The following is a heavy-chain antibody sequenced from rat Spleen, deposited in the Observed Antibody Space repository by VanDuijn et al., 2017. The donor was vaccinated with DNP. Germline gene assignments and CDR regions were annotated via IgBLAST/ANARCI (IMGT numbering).Heavy chain of an antibody. V-gene: IGHV5-25*01. CDR2: ITNSGGNT. CDR1: GFTFSNYY. CDR3: ARRGHSYTYVYFDF. Sequence: EVQLVESGGDLVQPGRSMKLSCAASGFTFSNYYMAWVRQAPAKGLEWVATITNSGGNTYFRDSVKGRFTVSRDNAKSTLSLQMDSLRSEDTATYYCARRGHSYTYVYFDFWGPGTMVTVSS. D-gene: IGHD1-2*01. J-gene: IGHJ1*01.